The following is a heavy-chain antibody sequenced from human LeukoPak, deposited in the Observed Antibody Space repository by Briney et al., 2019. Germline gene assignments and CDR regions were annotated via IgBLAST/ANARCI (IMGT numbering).Heavy chain of an antibody. CDR3: ATNWGQAYYYYYMDV. CDR1: GGTFSSYA. D-gene: IGHD7-27*01. V-gene: IGHV1-69*04. J-gene: IGHJ6*03. CDR2: IIPILGIA. Sequence: SVKVSCKASGGTFSSYAISWVRQAPGQGLEWMGRIIPILGIANYAQKFQGRVTITADESTSTAYMELSSLRSEDTAVYYCATNWGQAYYYYYMDVWGKGTTVTVSS.